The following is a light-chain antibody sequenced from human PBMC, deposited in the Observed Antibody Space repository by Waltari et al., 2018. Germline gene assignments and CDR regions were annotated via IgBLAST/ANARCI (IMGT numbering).Light chain of an antibody. Sequence: LVLTQSPSASASLGASVKLTCTLSSGYSLNFIAWLQQQPGKGPRYLMKVNSDGSHRKGDDIPDRFSASKSGTECQLTISSLQSEDEADYFCQTGGHGTWVFGGGTKLTVL. CDR2: VNSDGSH. V-gene: IGLV4-69*01. CDR1: SGYSLNF. CDR3: QTGGHGTWV. J-gene: IGLJ3*02.